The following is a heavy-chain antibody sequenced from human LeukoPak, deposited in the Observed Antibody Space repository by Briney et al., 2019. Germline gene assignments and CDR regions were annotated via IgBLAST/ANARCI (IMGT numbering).Heavy chain of an antibody. CDR3: ARGGYYGSGWGSNWFDP. CDR2: IYTSGST. CDR1: GGSFSSGSYY. Sequence: SQTLSLTCTVSGGSFSSGSYYWSWIRQPAGKGLEWIGRIYTSGSTNYNPSLKSRVTISVDTSKNQFSLKLSSVTAADTAVYYCARGGYYGSGWGSNWFDPWGQGTLVTVSS. D-gene: IGHD3-10*01. J-gene: IGHJ5*02. V-gene: IGHV4-61*02.